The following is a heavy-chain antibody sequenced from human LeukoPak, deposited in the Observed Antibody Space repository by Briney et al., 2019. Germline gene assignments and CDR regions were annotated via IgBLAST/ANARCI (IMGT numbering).Heavy chain of an antibody. Sequence: TGGSLRLSCAASGFTFSSYAMSWVRQAPGKGLEWVSAISGSGGSTYYADSVKGRFTISRDNSKNTLYLQMNSLRAEDTAVCYCAKAYTYYDILTGSGVDYWGQGTLVTVS. D-gene: IGHD3-9*01. V-gene: IGHV3-23*01. J-gene: IGHJ4*02. CDR2: ISGSGGST. CDR3: AKAYTYYDILTGSGVDY. CDR1: GFTFSSYA.